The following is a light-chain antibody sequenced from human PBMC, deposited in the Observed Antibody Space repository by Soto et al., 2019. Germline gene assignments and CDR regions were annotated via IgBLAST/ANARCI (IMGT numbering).Light chain of an antibody. J-gene: IGKJ4*01. CDR3: QQYNKFPSLT. V-gene: IGKV3-15*01. CDR2: GAS. Sequence: EIEMTQSPATLSVSPGERATLSCRASQSVSSNLAWYQQKPGQAPRLLIYGASTRATGIPARFSGSGSGTEFTLTISSLQSEDFALYYCQQYNKFPSLTFGGGTKVEIK. CDR1: QSVSSN.